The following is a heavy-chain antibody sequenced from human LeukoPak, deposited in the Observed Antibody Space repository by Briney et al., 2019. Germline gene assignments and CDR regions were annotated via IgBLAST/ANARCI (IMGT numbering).Heavy chain of an antibody. J-gene: IGHJ4*02. CDR2: IDFSGNT. V-gene: IGHV4-39*07. D-gene: IGHD2-8*01. Sequence: PSETLSLTCSVSGGSINSRAYSWGWLRQSPQKGLEWIGSIDFSGNTYYNPSVQSRVAISLDTSRNQFSLNLTSVTAADTAVYYCAGQGGGVALDYWGQGMLVTVSS. CDR1: GGSINSRAYS. CDR3: AGQGGGVALDY.